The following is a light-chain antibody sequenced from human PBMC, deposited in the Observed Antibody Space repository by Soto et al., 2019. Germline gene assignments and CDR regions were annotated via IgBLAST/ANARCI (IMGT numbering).Light chain of an antibody. CDR2: EVS. V-gene: IGLV2-14*01. Sequence: QSALTQPASVSGSPGQSITISCTGTSSDVGYDNYVSWFQQHPGKAPKLMIYEVSRRPSGVSNRFSGSKSANTASLTISGLQAEDEADYYCTSHTASSTWVFGEGTKLTVL. CDR3: TSHTASSTWV. CDR1: SSDVGYDNY. J-gene: IGLJ3*02.